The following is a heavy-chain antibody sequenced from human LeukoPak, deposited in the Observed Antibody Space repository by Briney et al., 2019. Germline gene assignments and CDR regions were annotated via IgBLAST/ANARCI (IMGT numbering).Heavy chain of an antibody. V-gene: IGHV4-39*07. CDR3: ARDRPRRNWFDP. J-gene: IGHJ5*02. CDR1: GGSISSSSYY. Sequence: SETLSLTCTVSGGSISSSSYYWSWIRQPPGKGLEWIGEINHSGSTNYNPSLKSRVTISVDTSKNQFSLRLSSVTAADTAVYYCARDRPRRNWFDPWGQGTLVTVSS. CDR2: INHSGST.